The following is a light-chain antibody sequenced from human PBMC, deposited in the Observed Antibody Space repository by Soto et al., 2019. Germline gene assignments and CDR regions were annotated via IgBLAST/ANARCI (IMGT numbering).Light chain of an antibody. V-gene: IGKV3-20*01. J-gene: IGKJ2*01. CDR3: QQYGSSPHT. Sequence: EIVLTQSPGTLSLSPGERATLSCRASQSVSSSYLAWYQQKPGQAPRLLIYGASSRATGIPDRFSSSGSGTDFTLTSSRLEPEDFAVYYCQQYGSSPHTFGQGTKLEI. CDR1: QSVSSSY. CDR2: GAS.